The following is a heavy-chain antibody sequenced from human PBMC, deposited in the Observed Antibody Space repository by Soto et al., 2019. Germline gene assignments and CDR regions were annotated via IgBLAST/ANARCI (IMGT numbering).Heavy chain of an antibody. J-gene: IGHJ6*02. CDR2: ITTYNGNT. Sequence: QVQLVQSGVEVREPGASVKVSCKAVRYIFTNYGVSWVRQAPGQGLEWMGWITTYNGNTEYAQKFQGRVTMTTDAATSTAYMDLGRLRPDAAAMDYCARALGGYGMDVWGQGTPVTVSS. CDR3: ARALGGYGMDV. D-gene: IGHD7-27*01. V-gene: IGHV1-18*01. CDR1: RYIFTNYG.